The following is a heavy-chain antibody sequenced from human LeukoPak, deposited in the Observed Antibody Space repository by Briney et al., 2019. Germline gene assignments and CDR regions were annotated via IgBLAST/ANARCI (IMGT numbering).Heavy chain of an antibody. CDR3: ASNIIAAAGSYYYYYYMDV. D-gene: IGHD6-13*01. CDR2: IYYSGST. V-gene: IGHV4-39*01. CDR1: GGSISSSSYH. Sequence: ASETLSLTCTVSGGSISSSSYHWGWIRQPPGKGLEWIGSIYYSGSTYYNPSLKSRVTISLDTSKNQFSLKLSSVTAADTAVYYCASNIIAAAGSYYYYYYMDVWGKGTTVTVPS. J-gene: IGHJ6*03.